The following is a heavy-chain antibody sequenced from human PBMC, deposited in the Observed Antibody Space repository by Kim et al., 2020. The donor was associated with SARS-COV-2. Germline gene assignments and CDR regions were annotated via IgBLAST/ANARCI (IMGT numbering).Heavy chain of an antibody. CDR2: IIPIFGTA. CDR3: ATSRGRYCSSTSCPEDLYYYYYGMDV. D-gene: IGHD2-2*01. V-gene: IGHV1-69*13. CDR1: GGTFSSYA. Sequence: SVKVSCKASGGTFSSYAISWVRQAPGQGLEWMGGIIPIFGTANYAQKFQARVTITADESTSTAYMELSSLRSEDTAVYYCATSRGRYCSSTSCPEDLYYYYYGMDVWGQGTTVTVSS. J-gene: IGHJ6*02.